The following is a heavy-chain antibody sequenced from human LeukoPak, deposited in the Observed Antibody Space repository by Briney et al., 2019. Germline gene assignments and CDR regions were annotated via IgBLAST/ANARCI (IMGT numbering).Heavy chain of an antibody. J-gene: IGHJ6*02. Sequence: LLLSSAAAGFPSSSNYMCWGRPPPRKGLEWVLVIYSGGSTNYADSLKGRFTISRDNSKNTLYLQMNSLRAEDTAVYYCARVAARPRYYYYYGMDVWGQGTTVTVSS. D-gene: IGHD6-6*01. CDR2: IYSGGST. CDR3: ARVAARPRYYYYYGMDV. CDR1: GFPSSSNY. V-gene: IGHV3-53*01.